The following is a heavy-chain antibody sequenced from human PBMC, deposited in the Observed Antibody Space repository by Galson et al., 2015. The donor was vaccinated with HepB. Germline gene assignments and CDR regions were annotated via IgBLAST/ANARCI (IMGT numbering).Heavy chain of an antibody. D-gene: IGHD5-18*01. V-gene: IGHV3-21*01. CDR1: GFTFSSYS. CDR2: ISSSSSYI. CDR3: ARDRTWIQLWSTDYYYGMDV. Sequence: SLRLSCAASGFTFSSYSMNWVRQAPGKGLEWVSSISSSSSYIYYADSVKGRFTISRDNAKNSLYLQMNSLRAEDTAVYYCARDRTWIQLWSTDYYYGMDVWGQGTTVTVSS. J-gene: IGHJ6*02.